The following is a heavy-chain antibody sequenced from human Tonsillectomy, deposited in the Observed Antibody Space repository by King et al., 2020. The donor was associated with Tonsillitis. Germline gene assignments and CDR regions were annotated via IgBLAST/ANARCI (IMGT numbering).Heavy chain of an antibody. V-gene: IGHV4-30-4*01. J-gene: IGHJ4*02. CDR2: IYYSGST. CDR1: GGSISSGDYY. D-gene: IGHD3-22*01. Sequence: VQLQESGPGLVKPSQTLSLTCTVSGGSISSGDYYWSWIRQPPGKGLEWIGYIYYSGSTYYNPSLKSRVTISVDTSKSQFSLKLSSVTAADTAVYYCARDESSGWTFDYWGQGTLVTVSS. CDR3: ARDESSGWTFDY.